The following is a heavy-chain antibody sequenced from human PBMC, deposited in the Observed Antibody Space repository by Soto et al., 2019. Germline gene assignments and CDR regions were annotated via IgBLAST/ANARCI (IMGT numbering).Heavy chain of an antibody. J-gene: IGHJ3*02. CDR1: GFTFSSYA. CDR2: ISYDGSNK. Sequence: HVQLVESGGGVVQPGRSLRLSCAASGFTFSSYAMHWVRQAPGKGLEWVAVISYDGSNKYYADSVKGRFTISRDNSKNTLYLQLNSLRAEDTAVYYCARAAVAGPGRAFDIWGQGTMVTVSS. V-gene: IGHV3-30-3*01. D-gene: IGHD6-19*01. CDR3: ARAAVAGPGRAFDI.